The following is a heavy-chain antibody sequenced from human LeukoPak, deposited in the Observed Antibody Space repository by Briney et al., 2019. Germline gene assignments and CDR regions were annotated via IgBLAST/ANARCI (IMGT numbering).Heavy chain of an antibody. CDR3: ARGYQELELPDY. Sequence: SETLSLTCNVSGGSISSYYWSWIRQPAGKGLEWIGRIYTSGSTNYNPSLKSRVTMSVDTSKNQFSLNLTSVTAADTAVYYCARGYQELELPDYWGQGTLVTVSS. CDR1: GGSISSYY. V-gene: IGHV4-4*07. D-gene: IGHD1-7*01. CDR2: IYTSGST. J-gene: IGHJ4*02.